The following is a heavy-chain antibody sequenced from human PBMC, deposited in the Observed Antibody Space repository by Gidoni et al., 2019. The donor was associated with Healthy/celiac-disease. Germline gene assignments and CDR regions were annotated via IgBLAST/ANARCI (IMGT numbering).Heavy chain of an antibody. CDR2: ISYDGSNK. CDR1: GFTFSSYG. D-gene: IGHD4-17*01. Sequence: QVQLVESGGGVVQPGSSLSLSCAAPGFTFSSYGMHWVRQAPGKGLEWVAVISYDGSNKYYADSVKGRFTISRDNSKNTLYLQMNSLRAEDTAVYYCAKQRVTTHFDYWGQGTLVTVSS. V-gene: IGHV3-30*18. CDR3: AKQRVTTHFDY. J-gene: IGHJ4*02.